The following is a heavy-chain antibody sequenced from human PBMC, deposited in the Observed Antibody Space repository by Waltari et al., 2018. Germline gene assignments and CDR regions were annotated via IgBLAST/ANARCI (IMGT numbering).Heavy chain of an antibody. D-gene: IGHD3-10*01. CDR1: GFTVSSNY. J-gene: IGHJ4*02. CDR2: IYRGGST. Sequence: EVQLVESGGGLIQPGGSLRLSCAASGFTVSSNYMSWVRTAPGKGLEWVSVIYRGGSTYYADSVKGRFTIARDNAKNTLYLQMNSLRAEDTAVYYCARGGPFREQTRYFDYWGQGTLVTVSS. V-gene: IGHV3-53*01. CDR3: ARGGPFREQTRYFDY.